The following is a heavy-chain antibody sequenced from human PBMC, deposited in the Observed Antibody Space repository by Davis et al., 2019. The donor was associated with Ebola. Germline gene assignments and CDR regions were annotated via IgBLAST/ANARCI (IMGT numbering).Heavy chain of an antibody. CDR3: ARASRYCSGGSCYQGEFDY. J-gene: IGHJ4*02. D-gene: IGHD2-15*01. V-gene: IGHV3-21*01. CDR1: GFTFSTYS. CDR2: ISSDSDYI. Sequence: GGSLRLSCAASGFTFSTYSMSWVRQAPGKGLEWVSSISSDSDYIYYADSAKGRFTISRDNAKNSLYLQMNSLRAEDTAVYYCARASRYCSGGSCYQGEFDYWGQGTLVTVSS.